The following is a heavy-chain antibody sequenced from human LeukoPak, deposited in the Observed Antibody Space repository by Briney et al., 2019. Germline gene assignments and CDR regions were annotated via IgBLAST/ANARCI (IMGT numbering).Heavy chain of an antibody. CDR2: IYHSGST. CDR1: GGSISSSNW. Sequence: SGTLSLTCAVSGGSISSSNWWSWVRQPPGKGLEWIGEIYHSGSTNHNPSLKSRVTISVDKSKNQFSLKLSSVTAADTAVYYCARSHNRMIVWGRWFDPWGQGTLVTVSS. J-gene: IGHJ5*02. D-gene: IGHD3-22*01. V-gene: IGHV4-4*02. CDR3: ARSHNRMIVWGRWFDP.